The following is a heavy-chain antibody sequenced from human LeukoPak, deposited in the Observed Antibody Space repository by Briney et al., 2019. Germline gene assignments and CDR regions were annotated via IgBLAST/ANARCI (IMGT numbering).Heavy chain of an antibody. CDR2: ISAYNGNT. V-gene: IGHV1-18*01. J-gene: IGHJ4*02. D-gene: IGHD6-13*01. CDR1: GYTFTSYD. CDR3: ARDHVALGIAAAGTMVY. Sequence: ASVKVSCKASGYTFTSYDISWVRQAPGQGLEWMGWISAYNGNTDYAQKLQGRVTMTTDTSTSTAYMELRSLRSDDTAVYYCARDHVALGIAAAGTMVYWGQGTLVTVSS.